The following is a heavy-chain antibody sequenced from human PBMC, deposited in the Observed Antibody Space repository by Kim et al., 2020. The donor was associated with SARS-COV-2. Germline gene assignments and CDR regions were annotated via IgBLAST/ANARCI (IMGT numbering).Heavy chain of an antibody. CDR1: GFTFSSYA. V-gene: IGHV3-23*01. D-gene: IGHD2-15*01. CDR3: AKVGYCSGGSCPGGYYGMNV. CDR2: ISGSGGST. Sequence: GGSLRLSCAASGFTFSSYAMSWVRQAPGKGLEWVSAISGSGGSTYYADSVKGRFTIFRDNSKNTLYLQMKSLRAEDTAVYYCAKVGYCSGGSCPGGYYGMNVWGPGTTVTVSS. J-gene: IGHJ6*02.